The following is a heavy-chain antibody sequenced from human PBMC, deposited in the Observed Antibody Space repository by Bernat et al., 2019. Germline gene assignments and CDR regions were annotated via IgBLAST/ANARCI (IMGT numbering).Heavy chain of an antibody. V-gene: IGHV3-23*01. CDR3: AGVNSWFRFDY. Sequence: EVQLLESGGGLVQPRGSLRLSCAASGFTFSGFGMSWVRQAPGRGLEWVADIGTTGGNTYYADSVRGRFTISRDNSKDTLYLQMDSLRGDDTAIYYCAGVNSWFRFDYWGQGTLVTVSS. CDR2: IGTTGGNT. D-gene: IGHD6-13*01. CDR1: GFTFSGFG. J-gene: IGHJ4*02.